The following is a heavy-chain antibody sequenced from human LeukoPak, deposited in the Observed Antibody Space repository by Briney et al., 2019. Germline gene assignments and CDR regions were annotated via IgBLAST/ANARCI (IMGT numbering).Heavy chain of an antibody. D-gene: IGHD3-10*01. V-gene: IGHV4-39*01. CDR2: TFYSGST. Sequence: SETLSLTCTVSGDSISSSSYYWDWIRQPPGKGLEWIGSTFYSGSTYYNPSLKSRVTISVDKSKNQLSLKLISVTAADTALYYWGRKLGGGGEYYFDYWGQGTLVTVSS. CDR3: GRKLGGGGEYYFDY. J-gene: IGHJ4*02. CDR1: GDSISSSSYY.